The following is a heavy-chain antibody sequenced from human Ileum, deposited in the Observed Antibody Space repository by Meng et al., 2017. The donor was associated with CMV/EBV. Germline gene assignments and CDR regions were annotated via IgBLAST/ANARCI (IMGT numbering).Heavy chain of an antibody. CDR2: IIPIVDVT. CDR1: GGTFISNS. J-gene: IGHJ4*02. D-gene: IGHD5-24*01. CDR3: AKDQADDYNYPPLDY. V-gene: IGHV1-69*04. Sequence: SGGTFISNSTSWVRQAPGQGLEWMGRIIPIVDVTNYSQKFQGRVTITADKATGTAYMELTSLRSEDTAVYYCAKDQADDYNYPPLDYWGQGTLVTVSS.